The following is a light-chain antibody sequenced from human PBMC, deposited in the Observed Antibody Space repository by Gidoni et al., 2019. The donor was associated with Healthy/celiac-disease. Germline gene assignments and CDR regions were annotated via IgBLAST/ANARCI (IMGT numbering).Light chain of an antibody. Sequence: QPVLTQPPSASASPGASVTLTCTLSSGYSNYKGDWYQQRPGKGPRFVMRVGTGGIVGSKGDGIPDRFSVLGSGLNRYLTIKNIQEEDESDYHCGADHGSGSNFVVVFGGGTKLTVL. CDR3: GADHGSGSNFVVV. CDR2: VGTGGIVG. V-gene: IGLV9-49*01. J-gene: IGLJ2*01. CDR1: SGYSNYK.